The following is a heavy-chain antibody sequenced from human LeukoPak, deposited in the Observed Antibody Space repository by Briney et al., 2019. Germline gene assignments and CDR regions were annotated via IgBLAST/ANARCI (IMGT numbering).Heavy chain of an antibody. CDR2: ISSSSSTI. J-gene: IGHJ4*02. D-gene: IGHD3-3*01. V-gene: IGHV3-48*01. CDR1: GFTFSSYN. CDR3: ARDRGGAYDFWSGYYTGYFDY. Sequence: GGSLRLSCAASGFTFSSYNMNWVRQAPGKGLEWVSYISSSSSTIYYADSVKGRFTISRDNAKNSPYLQMNSLRAEDTAVYYCARDRGGAYDFWSGYYTGYFDYWGQGTLVTVSS.